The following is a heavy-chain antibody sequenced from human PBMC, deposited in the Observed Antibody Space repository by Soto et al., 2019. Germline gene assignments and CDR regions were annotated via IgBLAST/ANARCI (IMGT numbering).Heavy chain of an antibody. CDR3: ARNGLTPDWYFDL. Sequence: QVQLQQWGAGLLKPSETLSLTCAVYGGSFSGYYWSWIRQPPGKGLEWIGEINHSGSTNYNPSLKSRVTISVDTSKNQFSLKLSSVTAADTAVYYCARNGLTPDWYFDLWGRGTLVTVSS. J-gene: IGHJ2*01. CDR1: GGSFSGYY. CDR2: INHSGST. V-gene: IGHV4-34*01. D-gene: IGHD7-27*01.